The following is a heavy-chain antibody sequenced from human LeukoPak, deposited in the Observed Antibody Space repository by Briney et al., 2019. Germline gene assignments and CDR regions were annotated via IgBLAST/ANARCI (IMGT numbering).Heavy chain of an antibody. D-gene: IGHD6-19*01. Sequence: GGSLRLSCAISGFTFAKFAMSWVRQAPGKGLEWVSTISGSGIVTYYADSVKGRFTISRDNSKNTLYLQMNSLRAEDTAVYYCARDRPGAVAVLGYFDYWGQGTLVTVSS. J-gene: IGHJ4*02. CDR1: GFTFAKFA. CDR2: ISGSGIVT. V-gene: IGHV3-23*01. CDR3: ARDRPGAVAVLGYFDY.